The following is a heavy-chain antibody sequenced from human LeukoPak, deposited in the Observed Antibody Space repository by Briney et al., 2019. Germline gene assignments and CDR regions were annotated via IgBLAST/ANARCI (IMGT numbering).Heavy chain of an antibody. CDR2: LNQDGREI. CDR3: ARDFRDGEVTHWFDP. CDR1: GFTMSDYW. J-gene: IGHJ5*02. D-gene: IGHD3-16*01. Sequence: GGSLRLSCAASGFTMSDYWLSWVRQAPGKGLEWVANLNQDGREIHYVDSVQGRFTISRDNAKNMVYLQMNSLRVEDTAVYYCARDFRDGEVTHWFDPWGQGNLVTVSS. V-gene: IGHV3-7*01.